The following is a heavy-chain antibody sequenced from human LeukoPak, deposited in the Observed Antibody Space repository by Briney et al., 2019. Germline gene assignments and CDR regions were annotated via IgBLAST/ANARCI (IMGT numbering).Heavy chain of an antibody. CDR1: GFSFSTYA. J-gene: IGHJ4*02. CDR3: AKDLQGAN. CDR2: IGSSGAST. V-gene: IGHV3-23*01. Sequence: PGGSLRLSCAASGFSFSTYAMSWVRQAPGKGLEWVSTIGSSGASTYYADSVKGRFTISRDNSENTLYLQMNSLRAEDTAVYFCAKDLQGANWGQGTLVTVSS. D-gene: IGHD1-26*01.